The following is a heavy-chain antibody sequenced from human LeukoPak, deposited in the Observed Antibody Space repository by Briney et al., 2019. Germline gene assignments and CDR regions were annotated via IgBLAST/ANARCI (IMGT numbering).Heavy chain of an antibody. D-gene: IGHD2-8*01. CDR3: VRVSCTNGVCYGFDY. Sequence: GGSLRLSCAASGFTFSRYWISWVRQAPGKGLEWVANIKQDGSEKYYVDSVKGRFTTSRDTAKNSLYLQMSSLRGEDTAVYYCVRVSCTNGVCYGFDYWGQGTLVTVSS. J-gene: IGHJ4*02. CDR2: IKQDGSEK. CDR1: GFTFSRYW. V-gene: IGHV3-7*01.